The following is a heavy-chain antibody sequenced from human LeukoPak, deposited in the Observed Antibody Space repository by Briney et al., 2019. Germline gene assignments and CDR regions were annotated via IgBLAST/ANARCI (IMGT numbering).Heavy chain of an antibody. CDR2: IRFDGSYK. CDR1: GFVFTSYA. Sequence: GGSLRLSCAASGFVFTSYAMNWVRLAPGKGLEWVAFIRFDGSYKSYADSVKGRFTISRDNSKNTLYLQMNSLRAEDTAVYYCAKDDAEYFQHWGQGTLVTVSS. CDR3: AKDDAEYFQH. V-gene: IGHV3-30*02. J-gene: IGHJ1*01.